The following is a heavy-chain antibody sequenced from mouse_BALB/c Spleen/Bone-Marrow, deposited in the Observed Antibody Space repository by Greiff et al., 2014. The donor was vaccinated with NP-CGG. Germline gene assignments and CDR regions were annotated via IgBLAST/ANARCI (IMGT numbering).Heavy chain of an antibody. CDR1: GVKIKGTY. Sequence: SGAEIVKPGASGKWECRDYGVKIKGTYMNWGKKRHEKGMERIGRIDPANGNTKYDPKFQGKATITADTSSNTAYLQLSSLTSEDTAVYYCASYYYGSYGFAYWGQGTLVTVSA. D-gene: IGHD1-1*01. CDR2: IDPANGNT. V-gene: IGHV14-3*02. CDR3: ASYYYGSYGFAY. J-gene: IGHJ3*01.